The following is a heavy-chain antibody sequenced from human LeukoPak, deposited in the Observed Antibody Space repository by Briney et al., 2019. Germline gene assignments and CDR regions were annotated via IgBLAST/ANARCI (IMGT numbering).Heavy chain of an antibody. D-gene: IGHD6-13*01. Sequence: GGSLRLSCAASGFTFSSYAMSWVRQAPGKGLVWVSRIISNENSATYADSVKGRFTISRDNAKNTLYLQMNSLRAEDTAVYYCVRGGIASAFDIWGQGTMVTVSS. V-gene: IGHV3-74*01. CDR1: GFTFSSYA. CDR3: VRGGIASAFDI. CDR2: IISNENSA. J-gene: IGHJ3*02.